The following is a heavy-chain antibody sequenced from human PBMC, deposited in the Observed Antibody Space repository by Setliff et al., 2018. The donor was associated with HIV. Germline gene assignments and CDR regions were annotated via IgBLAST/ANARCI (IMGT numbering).Heavy chain of an antibody. D-gene: IGHD3-16*01. V-gene: IGHV7-4-1*02. CDR2: INTNTGNP. Sequence: ASVKVSCKASGYTFTSYPMNWVRQAPGQGLEWMGWINTNTGNPTYAQGFTGRFVFSLDTSVSTAYLQISSLKAEDTAVYYCARGFPSGSEGVFDPWGQGTLVTVSS. CDR3: ARGFPSGSEGVFDP. CDR1: GYTFTSYP. J-gene: IGHJ5*02.